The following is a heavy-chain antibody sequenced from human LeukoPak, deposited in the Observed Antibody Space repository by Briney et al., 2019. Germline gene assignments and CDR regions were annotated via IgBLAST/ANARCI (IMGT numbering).Heavy chain of an antibody. D-gene: IGHD3-10*01. CDR2: IQQDGSEK. Sequence: PGGSLRLSXXASGXTFNYYWLTWVRQAPGKGLEWVANIQQDGSEKYYVDSVKGRFIISRDNAKNSLYLQMNSLRAEDTAVYYCARVRKLRTRGVMDPLDYWGQGTLVTVSS. J-gene: IGHJ4*02. CDR1: GXTFNYYW. V-gene: IGHV3-7*01. CDR3: ARVRKLRTRGVMDPLDY.